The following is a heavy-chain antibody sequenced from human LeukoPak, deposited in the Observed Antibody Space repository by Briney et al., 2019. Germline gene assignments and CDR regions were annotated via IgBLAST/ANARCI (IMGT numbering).Heavy chain of an antibody. CDR2: IYYSGST. CDR3: AKGVGATDSGVAFDI. V-gene: IGHV4-38-2*02. J-gene: IGHJ3*02. Sequence: PSETLSLTCTVSGYSISSGYYWGWIRQPPGKGLEWIGSIYYSGSTYYNPSLKSRVTISVDTSKNQFSLKLSSVTAADTAVYYCAKGVGATDSGVAFDIWGQGTMVTVSS. D-gene: IGHD1-26*01. CDR1: GYSISSGYY.